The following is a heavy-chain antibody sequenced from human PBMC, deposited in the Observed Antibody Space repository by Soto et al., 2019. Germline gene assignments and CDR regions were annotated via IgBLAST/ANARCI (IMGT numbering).Heavy chain of an antibody. CDR2: INHSGST. D-gene: IGHD2-2*01. CDR1: GGSFSGYY. J-gene: IGHJ6*02. V-gene: IGHV4-34*01. CDR3: ARGGDIVVVPAANYYYYGMDV. Sequence: KASETLSLTCAVYGGSFSGYYWSWIRQPPGKGLEWIGEINHSGSTNYNPSLKSRVTISVDTSKNQFSLKLSSVTAADTAVYYCARGGDIVVVPAANYYYYGMDVWGQGTTVTVSS.